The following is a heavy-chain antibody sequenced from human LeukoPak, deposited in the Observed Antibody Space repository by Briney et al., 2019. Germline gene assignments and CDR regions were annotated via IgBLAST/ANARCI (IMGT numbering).Heavy chain of an antibody. CDR1: GGSISSSNYY. D-gene: IGHD3-3*01. CDR3: ARRGVAIDS. J-gene: IGHJ4*02. V-gene: IGHV4-39*01. Sequence: SETLSLTCSVSGGSISSSNYYWGWIRQPPGKGLEWIGSIYYGGSTYYNPSLKSRVTISVDTSKNQFSLKLSSVTAADTAVYYCARRGVAIDSWGQGTLVTVSS. CDR2: IYYGGST.